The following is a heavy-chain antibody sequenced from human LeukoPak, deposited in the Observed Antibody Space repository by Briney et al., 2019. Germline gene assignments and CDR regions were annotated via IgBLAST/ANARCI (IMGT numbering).Heavy chain of an antibody. CDR3: ARVSPGVGHCSSTSCYWFDP. J-gene: IGHJ5*02. V-gene: IGHV1-18*04. CDR2: ISAYNGNT. D-gene: IGHD2-2*01. CDR1: GYTFTSYG. Sequence: ASVKVSCKASGYTFTSYGISWVRQAPGQGLEWMGWISAYNGNTNYAQKLQGRVTMTTDTSTSTAYMELRSLRSDDTAVYYCARVSPGVGHCSSTSCYWFDPWGQGTLVTVSS.